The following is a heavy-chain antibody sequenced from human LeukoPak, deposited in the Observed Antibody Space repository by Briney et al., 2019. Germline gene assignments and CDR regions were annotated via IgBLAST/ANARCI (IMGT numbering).Heavy chain of an antibody. J-gene: IGHJ6*04. Sequence: GGSLRLSCAASGFTFSDYYMSWIRQAPGKGLEWVSYISSSGSTIYYADPVKGRFTISRANANNSPYLQMNSLRSEATSDYYCEEIGITMIGGVWGKGTTVTISS. V-gene: IGHV3-11*04. CDR2: ISSSGSTI. D-gene: IGHD3-10*02. CDR3: EEIGITMIGGV. CDR1: GFTFSDYY.